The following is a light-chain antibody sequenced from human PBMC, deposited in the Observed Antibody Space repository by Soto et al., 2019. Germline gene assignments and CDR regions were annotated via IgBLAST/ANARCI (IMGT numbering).Light chain of an antibody. CDR3: QQYSSYWT. Sequence: DIQMAQSPSTLPASVGDRVTTTRRASQSIDRWLAWYQQTPGKAPQFRIYDASNLESGVPSRLSGSGSGTEFTLTISSMQPDDFATYYCQQYSSYWTFGQGTKVDIK. V-gene: IGKV1-5*01. CDR2: DAS. CDR1: QSIDRW. J-gene: IGKJ1*01.